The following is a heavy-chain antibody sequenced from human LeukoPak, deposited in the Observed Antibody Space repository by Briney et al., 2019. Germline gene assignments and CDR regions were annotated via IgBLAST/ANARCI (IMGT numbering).Heavy chain of an antibody. CDR3: AKDRSGSYGGGFDY. CDR2: IYSGGST. Sequence: GGSLRLSCAASGFTVSSNYMSWVRQAPGKGLEWVSVIYSGGSTYYADSVKGRFTISRDNSKNTLYLQMNSLRAEDTAVYYCAKDRSGSYGGGFDYWGQGTLVTVSS. CDR1: GFTVSSNY. V-gene: IGHV3-53*01. J-gene: IGHJ4*02. D-gene: IGHD1-26*01.